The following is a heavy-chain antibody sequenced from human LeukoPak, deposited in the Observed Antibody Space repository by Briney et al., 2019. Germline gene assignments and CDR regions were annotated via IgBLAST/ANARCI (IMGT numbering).Heavy chain of an antibody. CDR3: SIEGTTRYDILTGYYMDV. J-gene: IGHJ6*03. V-gene: IGHV1-2*02. D-gene: IGHD3-9*01. CDR1: GYTFTGYY. Sequence: ASVKVSCKASGYTFTGYYMHWVRQAPGKGLEWIGWINPNSGGTNYAQKFQGRVTMTRNTSISTAYMELSSLRSEDTAVYFFSIEGTTRYDILTGYYMDVWGKGTTVTISS. CDR2: INPNSGGT.